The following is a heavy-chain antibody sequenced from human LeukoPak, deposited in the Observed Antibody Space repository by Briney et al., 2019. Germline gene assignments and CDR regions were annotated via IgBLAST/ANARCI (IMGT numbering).Heavy chain of an antibody. CDR2: INPNSGGT. Sequence: ASVKVSCKASGYTFTGYYMHWVRQAPGQGLEWMGWINPNSGGTNYAQKFQGRVTMTRDTSISTAYMELSSLRSEDTAVYYCATGYCSGGSCYRWSFNFDYWGQGTLVTVSS. V-gene: IGHV1-2*02. CDR3: ATGYCSGGSCYRWSFNFDY. CDR1: GYTFTGYY. J-gene: IGHJ4*02. D-gene: IGHD2-15*01.